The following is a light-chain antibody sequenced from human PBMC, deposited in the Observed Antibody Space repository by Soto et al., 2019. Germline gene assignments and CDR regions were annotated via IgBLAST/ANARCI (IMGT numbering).Light chain of an antibody. CDR3: QQYGDSPTWT. CDR2: GAS. V-gene: IGKV3-20*01. J-gene: IGKJ1*01. Sequence: EIVLTQSPGTLSLSPGERATLSCRAAQSVHRSYLAWYQQQPGQAPRLLIYGASSRATGIPDRFSGSGSGTDFTLTISRLEPEDFAVYYCQQYGDSPTWTFGQGTKVEIK. CDR1: QSVHRSY.